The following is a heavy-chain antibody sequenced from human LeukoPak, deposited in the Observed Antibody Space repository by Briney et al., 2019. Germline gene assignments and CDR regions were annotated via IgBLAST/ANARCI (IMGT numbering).Heavy chain of an antibody. CDR3: ARDYCTSTTCPNWFDP. CDR2: IYTSGST. J-gene: IGHJ5*02. V-gene: IGHV4-61*02. Sequence: PSETLSLTCTVSGGSISSGSYYWSWIRQPAGKGLGWIGRIYTSGSTNYNPSLKSRVTISVDKSKNQFSLKLNSVTAADTAVYYCARDYCTSTTCPNWFDPWGQGTLVTVSS. D-gene: IGHD2-2*01. CDR1: GGSISSGSYY.